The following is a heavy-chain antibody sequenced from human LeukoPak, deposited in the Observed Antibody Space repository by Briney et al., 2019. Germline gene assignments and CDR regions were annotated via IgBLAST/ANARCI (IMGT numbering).Heavy chain of an antibody. CDR2: IYYSGST. CDR3: ARGGSGWYEEYNWFDP. V-gene: IGHV4-59*12. J-gene: IGHJ5*02. Sequence: SETLSLTCTVSGGSISSYYWSWIRQPPGKGLEWIGYIYYSGSTNYNPSLKSRVTISVDTSKNQFSLKLSSVTAADTAVYYCARGGSGWYEEYNWFDPWGQGTLVTVSS. D-gene: IGHD6-13*01. CDR1: GGSISSYY.